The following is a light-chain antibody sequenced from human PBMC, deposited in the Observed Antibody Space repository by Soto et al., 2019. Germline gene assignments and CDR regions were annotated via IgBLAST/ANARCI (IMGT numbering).Light chain of an antibody. CDR3: LHYVSYPLT. CDR2: KAS. V-gene: IGKV1-5*03. Sequence: DIQMTQSPSTLSASVGDRVTITCRASQTISFWLAWYQQKPGKAHNLLIYKASRLESGVPSRLSRSGYGTEFTLTISSLQPDDFATYYCLHYVSYPLTFGGGTKVEIK. CDR1: QTISFW. J-gene: IGKJ4*01.